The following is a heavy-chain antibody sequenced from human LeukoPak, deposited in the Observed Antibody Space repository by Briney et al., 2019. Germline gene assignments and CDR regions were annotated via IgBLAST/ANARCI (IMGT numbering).Heavy chain of an antibody. Sequence: GGSLRLSCAASGFTFSSYGMHWVRQAPGKGLEWVAVIWYDGSNKYYADSVKGRFTISRDNSKNTLYLQMNSLRVEDTAVYYCARGLGAPDHWGQGTLVTVSS. CDR2: IWYDGSNK. CDR3: ARGLGAPDH. CDR1: GFTFSSYG. J-gene: IGHJ4*02. D-gene: IGHD1-26*01. V-gene: IGHV3-33*01.